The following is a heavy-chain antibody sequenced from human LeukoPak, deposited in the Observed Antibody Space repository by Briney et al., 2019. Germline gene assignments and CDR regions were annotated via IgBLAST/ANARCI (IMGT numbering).Heavy chain of an antibody. CDR1: GGSISSYY. CDR3: ARVDRYSSGWYYFDY. V-gene: IGHV4-4*07. Sequence: SETLSLTCTVSGGSISSYYWSWIRQPAGKGLEWIGRIYTSGSTNHNPSLKSRVTMSVDTSKNQFSLKLSSVTAADTAVYYCARVDRYSSGWYYFDYWGQGTLVTVSS. J-gene: IGHJ4*02. CDR2: IYTSGST. D-gene: IGHD6-19*01.